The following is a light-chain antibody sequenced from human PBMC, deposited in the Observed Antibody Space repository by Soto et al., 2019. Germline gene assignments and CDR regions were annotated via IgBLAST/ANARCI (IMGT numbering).Light chain of an antibody. CDR3: QQYGSSPAVT. Sequence: EIVLTQSPGTLSLSPGERATLSCRASQSVSSSYLAWYQQKPGQAPRLLIYGASSRATGITHRFSGSGSGTDFTHTISSLEPEDFPVYYCQQYGSSPAVTFGGGTKVEIK. V-gene: IGKV3-20*01. CDR1: QSVSSSY. CDR2: GAS. J-gene: IGKJ4*01.